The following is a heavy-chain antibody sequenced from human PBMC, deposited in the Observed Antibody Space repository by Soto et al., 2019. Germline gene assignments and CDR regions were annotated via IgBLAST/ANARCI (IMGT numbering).Heavy chain of an antibody. D-gene: IGHD1-26*01. Sequence: QLQLQESGPGLVRPSETLSLTCTVSSDSVSRHYWTWLRQPPGKGLEWIGYVSYRGTTNYNPSLKSRVSISVDTSKKQFSLKLTSVTAADTALYYCARIVDPDYYYYYMDVWGKGTTVIVSS. CDR2: VSYRGTT. CDR1: SDSVSRHY. J-gene: IGHJ6*03. V-gene: IGHV4-59*08. CDR3: ARIVDPDYYYYYMDV.